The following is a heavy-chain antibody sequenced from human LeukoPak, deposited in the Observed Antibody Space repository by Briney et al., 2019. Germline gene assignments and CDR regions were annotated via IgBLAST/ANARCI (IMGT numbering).Heavy chain of an antibody. J-gene: IGHJ4*02. V-gene: IGHV4-59*08. CDR2: IYYSGST. Sequence: PSGTLSLTCTVSGGSLSSYYWSWIRQPPGKGLEWIGYIYYSGSTNYNPSLKSRVTISVDTSKNQFSLKLSSVTAADTAVYYCARRSAVGHFDYWGQGTLVTVSS. CDR3: ARRSAVGHFDY. D-gene: IGHD6-13*01. CDR1: GGSLSSYY.